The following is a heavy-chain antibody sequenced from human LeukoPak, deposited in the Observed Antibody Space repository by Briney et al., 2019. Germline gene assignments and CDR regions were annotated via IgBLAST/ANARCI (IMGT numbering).Heavy chain of an antibody. D-gene: IGHD1-14*01. J-gene: IGHJ4*02. CDR2: IFHRGET. CDR3: ARFLRLCSATSCDGNHIQF. Sequence: PSETLSLTCSVSGDSMPISGYYWGWIRQPPGKGLEWIGNIFHRGETYYKESLRTRVTISVDTSKSLFSLKLTTVTAADTAVYYCARFLRLCSATSCDGNHIQFWGRGTLVTVSS. CDR1: GDSMPISGYY. V-gene: IGHV4-39*01.